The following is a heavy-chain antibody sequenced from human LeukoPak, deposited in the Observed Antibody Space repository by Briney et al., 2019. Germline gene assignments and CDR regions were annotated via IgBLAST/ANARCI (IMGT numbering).Heavy chain of an antibody. V-gene: IGHV3-30*04. CDR1: GFTFSSYA. D-gene: IGHD3-10*01. CDR2: ISYDGSNK. Sequence: GGSLRLSCAASGFTFSSYAMHWVRQAPGEGLEWVAVISYDGSNKYYADSVKGRFTIPRDNSKNTLYLQMNSLRAEDTAVYYCASPMVRGVMEKWFDPWGQGTLVTVSS. CDR3: ASPMVRGVMEKWFDP. J-gene: IGHJ5*02.